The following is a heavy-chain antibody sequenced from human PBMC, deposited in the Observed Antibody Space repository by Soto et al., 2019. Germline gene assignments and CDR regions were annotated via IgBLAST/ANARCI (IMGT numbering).Heavy chain of an antibody. V-gene: IGHV3-30*18. CDR3: AKEGGYYGSGSYSVGENYYGMDV. CDR2: ISYDGSNK. J-gene: IGHJ6*02. CDR1: GFTFSSYG. Sequence: QVQLVESGGGVVQPGRSLRLSCAASGFTFSSYGMHWVRQAPGKGLEWVAVISYDGSNKYYADSVKGRFTISRDNSKNTLYLQMNSLRAEDTAVYDCAKEGGYYGSGSYSVGENYYGMDVWGQGTTVTVSS. D-gene: IGHD3-10*01.